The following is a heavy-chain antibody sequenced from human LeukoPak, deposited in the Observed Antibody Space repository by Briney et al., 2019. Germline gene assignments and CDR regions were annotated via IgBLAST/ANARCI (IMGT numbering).Heavy chain of an antibody. D-gene: IGHD5-12*01. J-gene: IGHJ4*02. CDR1: GFSFSRYW. CDR2: IKPDGSEI. Sequence: GGSLRLSCEASGFSFSRYWMSWVRQAPVRGLEWVANIKPDGSEIYYVDSVKGRFTISRDNAKNAVYLHMNSLRPEDTAVYYCARWIKGFDYWGQGTLVTVSS. CDR3: ARWIKGFDY. V-gene: IGHV3-7*01.